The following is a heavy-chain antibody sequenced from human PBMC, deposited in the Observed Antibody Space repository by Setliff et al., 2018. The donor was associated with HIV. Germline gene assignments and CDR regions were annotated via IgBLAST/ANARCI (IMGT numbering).Heavy chain of an antibody. Sequence: SETLSLTCTVSRGSISRYYWSWIRQPPGKGLEWSGYIYYTGTTKYKPSLKSRVTMSVDTSKNQLSLKLSSLTAADTAVYYCARDRPPSTVDMLGAFDRWGQGTMVTVSS. D-gene: IGHD4-17*01. V-gene: IGHV4-59*01. J-gene: IGHJ3*02. CDR1: RGSISRYY. CDR3: ARDRPPSTVDMLGAFDR. CDR2: IYYTGTT.